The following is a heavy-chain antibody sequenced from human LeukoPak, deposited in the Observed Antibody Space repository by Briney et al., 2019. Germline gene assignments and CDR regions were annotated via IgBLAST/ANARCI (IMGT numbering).Heavy chain of an antibody. D-gene: IGHD1-26*01. CDR1: GFTFSSYA. J-gene: IGHJ4*02. Sequence: HPGRSLRLSCAASGFTFSSYAMHWVRQAPGKGLEWVAVVSYDGSNEYYADSVKGRFTISRDNSKNTLYLQMNSLRAEDTAVYYCPLGATSGFDYWGQGTLVTVSS. CDR3: PLGATSGFDY. V-gene: IGHV3-30*01. CDR2: VSYDGSNE.